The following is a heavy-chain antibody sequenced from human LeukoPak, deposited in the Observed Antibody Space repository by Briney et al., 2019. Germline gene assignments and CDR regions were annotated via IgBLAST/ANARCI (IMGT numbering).Heavy chain of an antibody. Sequence: GASVKVSCKASGYTFTSYGISWVRQAPGQGLEWMGWISAYNGNTNYAQKLQGRVTMTTDTSTSTAYMELRSLRSDDTAVYYCARVDPGGVDSSSWYFSDYWGQGTLVTVSS. CDR3: ARVDPGGVDSSSWYFSDY. D-gene: IGHD6-13*01. CDR1: GYTFTSYG. CDR2: ISAYNGNT. V-gene: IGHV1-18*01. J-gene: IGHJ4*02.